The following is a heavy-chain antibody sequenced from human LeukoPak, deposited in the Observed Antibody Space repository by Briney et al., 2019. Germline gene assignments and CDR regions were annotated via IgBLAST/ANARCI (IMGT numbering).Heavy chain of an antibody. Sequence: SETLSLTCTVSGGSISSYYWSWIRKPPGKGLEWIGYIYYSGSTNYNPSLKSRVTISVDTSKNQFSLKLSSVTAADTAVYYCARGERRAFDIWGQGTMVTVSS. J-gene: IGHJ3*02. CDR2: IYYSGST. V-gene: IGHV4-59*01. CDR1: GGSISSYY. CDR3: ARGERRAFDI.